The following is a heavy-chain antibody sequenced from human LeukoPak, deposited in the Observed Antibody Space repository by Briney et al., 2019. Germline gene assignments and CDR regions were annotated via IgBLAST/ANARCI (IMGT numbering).Heavy chain of an antibody. J-gene: IGHJ2*01. Sequence: PSETLSLTCTVSDGSISGYYWGWIRQAPGRGLEWIAYIHYTGINNYNPSLKSRAAISVDTSTNQFSLKLTSVTAAETAMYYCARHITNSGSAFDLWGRGTLVTVSS. D-gene: IGHD3-10*01. CDR2: IHYTGIN. CDR1: DGSISGYY. CDR3: ARHITNSGSAFDL. V-gene: IGHV4-59*08.